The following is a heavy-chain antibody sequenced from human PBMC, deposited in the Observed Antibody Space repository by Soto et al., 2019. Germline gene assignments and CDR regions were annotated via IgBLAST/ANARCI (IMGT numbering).Heavy chain of an antibody. CDR3: ARGVAPDQTADPYVFDI. CDR1: GGPFSRYA. CDR2: ITPIAETT. D-gene: IGHD3-3*01. Sequence: QAQLVQSGAEVKKPGSSVRVSCRASGGPFSRYAVSWVRQAPGQGLEWIGGITPIAETTNYAQKFRGRLSITADESTDTVYMELRRLTSDDTADYFCARGVAPDQTADPYVFDIWGQGTRVTVSS. J-gene: IGHJ3*02. V-gene: IGHV1-69*01.